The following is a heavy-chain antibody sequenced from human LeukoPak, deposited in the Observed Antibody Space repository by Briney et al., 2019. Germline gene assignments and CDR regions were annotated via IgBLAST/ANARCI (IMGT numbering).Heavy chain of an antibody. Sequence: GGSLRLSCAASGFNFSSYAMHWVRQGPGKGLEWVAVISYDGINEYHTDSVKGRFTISRDNSKNTLYLQMNSLRTEDTAVYYCARDVGSLGTVTGGSWGQGTLVTVSS. J-gene: IGHJ5*02. CDR3: ARDVGSLGTVTGGS. CDR1: GFNFSSYA. D-gene: IGHD4-11*01. CDR2: ISYDGINE. V-gene: IGHV3-30-3*01.